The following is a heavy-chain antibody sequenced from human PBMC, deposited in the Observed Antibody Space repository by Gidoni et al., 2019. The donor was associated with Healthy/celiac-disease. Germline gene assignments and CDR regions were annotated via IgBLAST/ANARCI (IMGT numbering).Heavy chain of an antibody. Sequence: QVQLVESGGGVVQPGRTLRLTCAASGVTLSSYGMHWVRQAPGKGLEWVAVISYDRSNKYYADSVKGRFTISRDNSKNTLYLQMNSLRAEDTAVYYCAREDYGDYVSWFDPWGQGTLVTVSS. CDR2: ISYDRSNK. CDR3: AREDYGDYVSWFDP. D-gene: IGHD4-17*01. CDR1: GVTLSSYG. J-gene: IGHJ5*02. V-gene: IGHV3-30*03.